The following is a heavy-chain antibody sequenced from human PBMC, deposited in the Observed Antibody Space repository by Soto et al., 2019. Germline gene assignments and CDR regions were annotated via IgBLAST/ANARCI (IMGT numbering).Heavy chain of an antibody. J-gene: IGHJ4*02. CDR3: ARVDWGLRLGELSAIVDY. CDR2: IYYSGST. Sequence: SETLSLTCTVSGGSISSGGYYWSWIRQHPGKGLEWFGYIYYSGSTYYNPSLKRRVTISVDTSKNQFSLKLSSVTAADTAVYYCARVDWGLRLGELSAIVDYWGQGTLVTVSS. CDR1: GGSISSGGYY. D-gene: IGHD3-16*02. V-gene: IGHV4-31*03.